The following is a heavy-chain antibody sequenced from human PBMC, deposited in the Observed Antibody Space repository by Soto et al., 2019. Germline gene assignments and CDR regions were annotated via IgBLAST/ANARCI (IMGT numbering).Heavy chain of an antibody. D-gene: IGHD3-16*01. CDR2: IKSKTDGGTT. V-gene: IGHV3-15*01. J-gene: IGHJ4*02. CDR1: GFTLSNAW. CDR3: TRVNWGKLDY. Sequence: EVQLVESGGGLVEPGGSLRLSCAASGFTLSNAWMSWVRQAPGKGLEWVGRIKSKTDGGTTEYAAPVRGRFTITRDDSKNTLDLQMSSLKTEDTAMCYCTRVNWGKLDYWGQGTLATVSS.